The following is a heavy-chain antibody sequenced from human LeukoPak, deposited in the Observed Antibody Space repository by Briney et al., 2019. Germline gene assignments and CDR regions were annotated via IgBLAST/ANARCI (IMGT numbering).Heavy chain of an antibody. CDR3: AKRSQYYDILTGYYKDFDY. Sequence: PGGSLRLSCAASGFTFSSYAMTWVRQAPGKGLEWVSAISGSGGSTYYADSVKGRFTISRDNSKNTLYLQMNSLRAEDTAVYYCAKRSQYYDILTGYYKDFDYWGQGTLVTVSS. D-gene: IGHD3-9*01. V-gene: IGHV3-23*01. CDR2: ISGSGGST. J-gene: IGHJ4*02. CDR1: GFTFSSYA.